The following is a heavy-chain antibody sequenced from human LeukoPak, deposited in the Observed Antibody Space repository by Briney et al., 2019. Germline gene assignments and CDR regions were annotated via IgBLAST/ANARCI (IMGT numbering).Heavy chain of an antibody. V-gene: IGHV4-4*09. CDR3: ATTRPFLEWSHDF. CDR2: IDLSGRT. Sequence: PSETLSLTCTVSGGTIDSYYWTWIRQPPATGLEVMGYIDLSGRTNYTPAPKSRISISVHASKSQFSLRLTSLTAADAAVYYCATTRPFLEWSHDFWGPGTLVTVSS. CDR1: GGTIDSYY. D-gene: IGHD3-3*01. J-gene: IGHJ4*02.